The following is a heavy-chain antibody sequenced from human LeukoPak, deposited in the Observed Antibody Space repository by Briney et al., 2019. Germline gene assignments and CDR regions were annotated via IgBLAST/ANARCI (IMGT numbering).Heavy chain of an antibody. CDR3: AKDIQLST. J-gene: IGHJ3*01. CDR2: IGSIGDST. CDR1: GFNFRNAA. D-gene: IGHD5-24*01. Sequence: PGGSLRLSCAASGFNFRNAAMTWVRQAPGKGLEWVSLIGSIGDSTYYADSVKGRFTISRDNSENTLSLQMNSLRVEDTAIYYCAKDIQLSTWGLGTMDTVSS. V-gene: IGHV3-23*01.